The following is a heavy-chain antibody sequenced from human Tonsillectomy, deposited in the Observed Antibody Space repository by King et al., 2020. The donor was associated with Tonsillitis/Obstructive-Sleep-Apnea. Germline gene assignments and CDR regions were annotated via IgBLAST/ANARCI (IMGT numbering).Heavy chain of an antibody. Sequence: VQLVESGGGVVQPGRSLRLSCAASGFTFSTYGMHWVRQAPGKGLEWVAVISYDGSNKYYGDSVKGRFTISRDNSKNTLYLQMNSLRAEDTAVYFCVKGGHDCSGTNCYLDWGQGTLVTVSS. CDR3: VKGGHDCSGTNCYLD. CDR2: ISYDGSNK. CDR1: GFTFSTYG. D-gene: IGHD2-2*01. V-gene: IGHV3-30*18. J-gene: IGHJ4*02.